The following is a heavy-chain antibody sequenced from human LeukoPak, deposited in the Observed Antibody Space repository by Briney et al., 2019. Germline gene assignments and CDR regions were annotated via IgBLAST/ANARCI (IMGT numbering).Heavy chain of an antibody. CDR2: ISSRSDYT. J-gene: IGHJ4*02. D-gene: IGHD4-23*01. V-gene: IGHV3-11*05. Sequence: GSLSLSCAASGFTFSEYYMSWIRQAPGKGLEWLSYISSRSDYTNYADSVKGRFTISRDNAKNSLYLQMNTLGADDTAVYYCARVDGNSPFDYWGQGTLVTVSS. CDR3: ARVDGNSPFDY. CDR1: GFTFSEYY.